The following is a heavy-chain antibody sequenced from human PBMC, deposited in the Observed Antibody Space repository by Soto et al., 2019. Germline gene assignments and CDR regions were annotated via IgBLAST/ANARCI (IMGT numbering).Heavy chain of an antibody. CDR2: INSDGSAT. CDR3: ARGGEVSSVWYDGH. D-gene: IGHD6-19*01. CDR1: GFTFSSYN. Sequence: EVQLVESGGGLVQPGGSLRLSCGASGFTFSSYNMHWVRQGPGKGLVWVSRINSDGSATRYADSVKGRFTISRDNAKNTLYQQKNRLSVKDTAIYDCARGGEVSSVWYDGHWGLGTLVTVSA. J-gene: IGHJ4*02. V-gene: IGHV3-74*01.